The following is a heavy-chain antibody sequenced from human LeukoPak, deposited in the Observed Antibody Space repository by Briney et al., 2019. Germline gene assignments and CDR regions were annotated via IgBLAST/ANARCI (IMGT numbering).Heavy chain of an antibody. J-gene: IGHJ4*02. V-gene: IGHV4-30-4*01. CDR3: ARSKRITIFGVVIDPPWLDY. CDR2: IYYSGST. Sequence: SETLSLTCTVSGGSISSGDYYWSWIRQPPGKGLEWVGYIYYSGSTYYNPSLKSRVTISVDTSKNQFSLKLSSVTAADTAVYYCARSKRITIFGVVIDPPWLDYWGQGTLVTVSS. CDR1: GGSISSGDYY. D-gene: IGHD3-3*01.